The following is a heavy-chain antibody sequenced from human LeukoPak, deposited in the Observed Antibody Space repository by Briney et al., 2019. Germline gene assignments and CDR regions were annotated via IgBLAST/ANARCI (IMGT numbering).Heavy chain of an antibody. Sequence: SETLSLTCTVPGGSISSYYWSWIRQPAGKGLEWIGHIYTSGSTYHNPSLKSRVTMSVDTSKNQFSLKLSSVTAADTALYYCARVTYGSGPSKNYYYGMDVWGQGTTVTVSS. CDR3: ARVTYGSGPSKNYYYGMDV. CDR1: GGSISSYY. J-gene: IGHJ6*02. V-gene: IGHV4-4*07. D-gene: IGHD3-10*01. CDR2: IYTSGST.